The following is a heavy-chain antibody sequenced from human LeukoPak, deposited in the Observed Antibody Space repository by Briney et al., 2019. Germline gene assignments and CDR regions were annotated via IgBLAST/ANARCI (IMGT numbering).Heavy chain of an antibody. CDR2: ISGSGGST. CDR1: GFTFSSYA. D-gene: IGHD6-13*01. J-gene: IGHJ4*02. CDR3: AEGYSSSWRANIDY. V-gene: IGHV3-23*01. Sequence: PGGSLRLSCAASGFTFSSYAMSWVRQAPGKGLEWVSAISGSGGSTYYADSVKGRFTISRDNSKNTLYLQMNSLRAEDTAVYYCAEGYSSSWRANIDYWGQGTLVTVSS.